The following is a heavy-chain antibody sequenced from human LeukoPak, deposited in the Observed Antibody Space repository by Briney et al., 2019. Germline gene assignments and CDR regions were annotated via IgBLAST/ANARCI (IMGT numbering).Heavy chain of an antibody. Sequence: ASVKVSCKASGYTFTSYGISWVRQAPGQGLEWMGWISAYNGNTNYAQKLQGRVTMTTDTSTSTAYMELRSLRSDDTAVYYCARSLTMAGTSYYYYGMDVWGQGTTVTVSS. D-gene: IGHD6-19*01. CDR1: GYTFTSYG. J-gene: IGHJ6*02. CDR3: ARSLTMAGTSYYYYGMDV. V-gene: IGHV1-18*01. CDR2: ISAYNGNT.